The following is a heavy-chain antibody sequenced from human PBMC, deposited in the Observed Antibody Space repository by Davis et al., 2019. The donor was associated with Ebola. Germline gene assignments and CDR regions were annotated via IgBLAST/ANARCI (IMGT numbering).Heavy chain of an antibody. D-gene: IGHD2-2*01. Sequence: GESLKISCAASGFTFDDYTMHWVRQAPGKGLEWVSLISWDGGSTYYADSVKGRFTISRDNSKNSLYLQMNSLRTEDTALYYCAKAERKDHCSSTSCYAGGSDYYYYGMDVWGQGTTVTVSS. CDR2: ISWDGGST. CDR1: GFTFDDYT. V-gene: IGHV3-43*01. CDR3: AKAERKDHCSSTSCYAGGSDYYYYGMDV. J-gene: IGHJ6*02.